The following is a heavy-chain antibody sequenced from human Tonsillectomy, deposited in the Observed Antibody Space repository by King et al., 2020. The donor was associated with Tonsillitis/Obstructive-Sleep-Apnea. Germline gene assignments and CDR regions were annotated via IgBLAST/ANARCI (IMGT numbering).Heavy chain of an antibody. CDR1: GGSISSYY. CDR3: ARGYYYDSSGH. J-gene: IGHJ4*02. D-gene: IGHD3-22*01. CDR2: IYYSGST. V-gene: IGHV4-59*01. Sequence: VQLQESGPGLVKPSETLSLTCTVSGGSISSYYWSWIRQPPGKGLEWIGYIYYSGSTNYNPSLKSRVTISVDTSKNEFSLKLSSVTDADTAVYYCARGYYYDSSGHWGQGTLVTVSS.